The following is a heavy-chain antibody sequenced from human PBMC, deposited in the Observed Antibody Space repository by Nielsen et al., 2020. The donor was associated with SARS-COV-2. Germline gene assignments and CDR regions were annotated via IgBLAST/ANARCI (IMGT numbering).Heavy chain of an antibody. Sequence: ASVKVSCKASGGIFISYGISWVRQAPGQGLEWMGWISRNNGKTQYAQKFQGRVTMTTDTSTTTAYMELRILRSDDTAVYYCARATVNTGYEIIDFWCQGTLFTLFS. CDR1: GGIFISYG. V-gene: IGHV1-18*01. J-gene: IGHJ4*02. CDR2: ISRNNGKT. D-gene: IGHD5-12*01. CDR3: ARATVNTGYEIIDF.